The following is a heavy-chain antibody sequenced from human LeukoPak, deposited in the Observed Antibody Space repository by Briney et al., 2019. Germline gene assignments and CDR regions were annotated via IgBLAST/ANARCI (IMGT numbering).Heavy chain of an antibody. V-gene: IGHV4-39*07. J-gene: IGHJ4*02. CDR3: ARRAAAAGTEDY. D-gene: IGHD6-13*01. CDR2: IYYSGTT. CDR1: GGSINSNSYY. Sequence: PSETLSLTCIVSGGSINSNSYYWGWIRQPPGKGLEWIGSIYYSGTTYYNPSFRSRVTISIDTSKNQFSLNLSSVAAADTAVYYCARRAAAAGTEDYWGQGTLVTVSS.